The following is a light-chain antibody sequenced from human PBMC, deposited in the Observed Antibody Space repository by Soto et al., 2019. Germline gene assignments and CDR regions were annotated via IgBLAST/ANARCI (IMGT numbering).Light chain of an antibody. Sequence: EIVMTQSPATLSVSPGERATLSCRASQSVSSNLAWYQQKPGQAPRLLIYSASTGAIGIPARFSGSGSGSDFTLTISSLQSEDFALYYCQQYNSWPLTFGGGTKVDI. J-gene: IGKJ4*01. V-gene: IGKV3-15*01. CDR3: QQYNSWPLT. CDR2: SAS. CDR1: QSVSSN.